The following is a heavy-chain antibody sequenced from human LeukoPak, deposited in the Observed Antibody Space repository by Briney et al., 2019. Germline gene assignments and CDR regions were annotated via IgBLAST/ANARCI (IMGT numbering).Heavy chain of an antibody. Sequence: SQTLSLTHTLSGGSISSGGYYWSWIRQHPGKGLEWLGYIYYSGSTYYNPSLKSPVTISVDTSKNQFSLKLSSVTAADTAVYYCARDHQYYYDSSGYYGDAFDIWGQGTMVTVSS. CDR2: IYYSGST. CDR3: ARDHQYYYDSSGYYGDAFDI. CDR1: GGSISSGGYY. J-gene: IGHJ3*02. V-gene: IGHV4-31*01. D-gene: IGHD3-22*01.